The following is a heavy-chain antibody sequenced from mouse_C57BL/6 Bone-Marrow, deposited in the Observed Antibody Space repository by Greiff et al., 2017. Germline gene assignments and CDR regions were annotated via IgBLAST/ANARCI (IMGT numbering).Heavy chain of an antibody. CDR3: ARYRRREHYFDY. V-gene: IGHV3-8*01. D-gene: IGHD2-12*01. CDR1: GYSITSDY. J-gene: IGHJ2*01. Sequence: EVQLVESGPGLAKPSQTLPLSCSVTGYSITSDYWNWIRKFPGNKLEYMGYISYSGSTYYNPSPKSRISITRDTSKNQYYLQLNSVTTEDTATYYCARYRRREHYFDYGGRGTTLTVSS. CDR2: ISYSGST.